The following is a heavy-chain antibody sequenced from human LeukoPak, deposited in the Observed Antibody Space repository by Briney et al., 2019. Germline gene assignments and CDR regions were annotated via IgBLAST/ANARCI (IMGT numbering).Heavy chain of an antibody. J-gene: IGHJ4*02. CDR2: IYYSGST. CDR1: GGSISSYY. V-gene: IGHV4-59*01. CDR3: ARGSGYENFDY. D-gene: IGHD5-12*01. Sequence: PSETLPLTCTVSGGSISSYYWSWIRQPPGKGLEWIGYIYYSGSTNYNPSLKSRVTISVDTSKNQFSLKLSSVTAADTAVYYCARGSGYENFDYWGQGTLVTVSS.